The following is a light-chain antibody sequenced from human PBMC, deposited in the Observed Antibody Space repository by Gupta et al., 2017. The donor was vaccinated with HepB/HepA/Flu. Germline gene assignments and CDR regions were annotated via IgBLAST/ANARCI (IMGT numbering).Light chain of an antibody. CDR2: EVS. Sequence: SALTQPPSASGSPCQSVTISCTGTSSDVGGYNYVSWYQQHPGKGPKLLIYEVSKRPSGVPDRFSGSKSVNTASLTVSGLQAEDEADYYCSAYARREEVFGTGTKVTVL. V-gene: IGLV2-8*01. J-gene: IGLJ1*01. CDR1: SSDVGGYNY. CDR3: SAYARREEV.